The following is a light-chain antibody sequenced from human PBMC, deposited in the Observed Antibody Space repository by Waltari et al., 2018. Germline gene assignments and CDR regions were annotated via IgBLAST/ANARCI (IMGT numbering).Light chain of an antibody. CDR3: SSYTTSSAPGV. V-gene: IGLV2-14*01. CDR1: DSDVGAYDF. Sequence: QSALTQPASVSGSPGHSITISCSGPDSDVGAYDFVSWYQQHPGKAPHLIIYEVSNRPSGISTRFSASKSGNTASLTISGLQAEDEADYYCSSYTTSSAPGVFGTGTRVTVL. J-gene: IGLJ1*01. CDR2: EVS.